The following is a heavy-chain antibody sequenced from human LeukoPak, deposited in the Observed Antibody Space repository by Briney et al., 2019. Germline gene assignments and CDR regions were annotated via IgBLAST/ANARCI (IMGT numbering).Heavy chain of an antibody. D-gene: IGHD2/OR15-2a*01. Sequence: VRQAPGQGLEWMGGIIPIFGTANYAQKFQGRVTITADESTSTAYMELSSLRSEDTAVYYCARGHGNTFYYYYYGMDVWGQGTTVTVSS. CDR3: ARGHGNTFYYYYYGMDV. J-gene: IGHJ6*02. CDR2: IIPIFGTA. V-gene: IGHV1-69*01.